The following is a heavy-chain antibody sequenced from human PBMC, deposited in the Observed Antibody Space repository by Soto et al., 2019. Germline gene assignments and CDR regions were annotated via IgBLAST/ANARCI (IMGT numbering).Heavy chain of an antibody. D-gene: IGHD3-10*01. J-gene: IGHJ6*03. CDR1: EFTFSGRS. CDR2: IDKVGTDS. Sequence: EVQLVESGGGLVQPGGSLRLSCAASEFTFSGRSVHWVRQAPGKGLVWVSGIDKVGTDSTYADSVKGRFTSSRDNAKNTVYLQMNRMRVDDKAVYYCARGWFGPDVGGKWTTVTVSS. CDR3: ARGWFGPDV. V-gene: IGHV3-74*01.